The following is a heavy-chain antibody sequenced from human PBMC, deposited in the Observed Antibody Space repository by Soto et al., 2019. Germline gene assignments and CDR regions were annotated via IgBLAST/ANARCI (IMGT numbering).Heavy chain of an antibody. Sequence: SVKVSCKASGGTFSSYAISWVRQAPGQGLEWMGGIIPIFGTANYAQKFQGRVTITADESTSTAYMELSSLRSEDTAVYYCARDLSSWYTPHWFDPWGQGTLVTVSS. V-gene: IGHV1-69*13. D-gene: IGHD6-13*01. CDR3: ARDLSSWYTPHWFDP. J-gene: IGHJ5*02. CDR1: GGTFSSYA. CDR2: IIPIFGTA.